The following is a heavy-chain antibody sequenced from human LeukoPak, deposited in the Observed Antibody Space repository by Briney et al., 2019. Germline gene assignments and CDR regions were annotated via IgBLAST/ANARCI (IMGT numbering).Heavy chain of an antibody. CDR3: VRDVGAVRGEVYFDY. Sequence: GGSLRLSCAASGFTFSTFAIHWVGLSPGKGLEWVSSITGSGPYMLYADSVKHRFTISRDNTKNLLYLEMNSLRAEDTAMYFCVRDVGAVRGEVYFDYWGQGTLVTVSS. D-gene: IGHD3-10*01. V-gene: IGHV3-21*06. CDR1: GFTFSTFA. J-gene: IGHJ4*02. CDR2: ITGSGPYM.